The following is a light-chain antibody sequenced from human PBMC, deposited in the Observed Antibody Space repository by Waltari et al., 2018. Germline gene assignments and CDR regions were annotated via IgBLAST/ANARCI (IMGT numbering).Light chain of an antibody. CDR1: KLGEKY. CDR3: QAWDGSTLI. Sequence: SYEVTQPPSVSVSPGQAASIPCPGDKLGEKYVSWYQQKPGQSPVLVLYQDNRRPSGIPERFSGSNSNSGNTATLTISGTQAMDEADYHCQAWDGSTLIFGGGTKLTVL. CDR2: QDN. J-gene: IGLJ2*01. V-gene: IGLV3-1*01.